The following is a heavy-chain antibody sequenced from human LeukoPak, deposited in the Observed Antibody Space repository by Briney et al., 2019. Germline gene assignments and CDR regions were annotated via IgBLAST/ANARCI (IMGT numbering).Heavy chain of an antibody. D-gene: IGHD1-26*01. J-gene: IGHJ3*02. Sequence: PGGSLRLSCAASGFTFGSYAIHWVRQAPGKGLEWVAIISYDGSNKYYADSVKGRFTISRDNSKNTLYLQMNSLRTEDTAVYYCARGGPLSYSGSLYGAFDIWGQGTMVTVSS. CDR1: GFTFGSYA. CDR2: ISYDGSNK. CDR3: ARGGPLSYSGSLYGAFDI. V-gene: IGHV3-30-3*01.